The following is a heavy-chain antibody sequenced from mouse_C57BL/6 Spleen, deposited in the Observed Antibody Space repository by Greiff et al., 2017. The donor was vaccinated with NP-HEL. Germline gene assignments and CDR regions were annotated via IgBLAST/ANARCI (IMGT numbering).Heavy chain of an antibody. CDR2: INPGSGGT. D-gene: IGHD4-1*01. V-gene: IGHV1-54*01. CDR3: ARSRTGPDY. J-gene: IGHJ2*01. Sequence: QVQLQQSGAELVRPGTSVKVSCKASGYAFTNYLIEWVKQRPGQGLEWIGVINPGSGGTNYNEKFKGKATLTADTSSSTAYMQLSSLTSEDSAVYFCARSRTGPDYWGQGTTLTVSS. CDR1: GYAFTNYL.